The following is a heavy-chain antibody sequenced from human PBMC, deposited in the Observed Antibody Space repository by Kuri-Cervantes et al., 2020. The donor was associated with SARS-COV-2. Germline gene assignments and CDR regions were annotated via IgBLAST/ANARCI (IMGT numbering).Heavy chain of an antibody. CDR3: SRSTVTSPLYGMDV. CDR2: ITSKANRYAT. Sequence: GESLKISCAASGFTFSGSAMHWVRQASGKGLEWVGRITSKANRYATAYAASVKGRFTISRDDSKNTAYLQMNSLKTEDTAVYYCSRSTVTSPLYGMDVWGQGTTVTVSS. J-gene: IGHJ6*02. CDR1: GFTFSGSA. D-gene: IGHD4-17*01. V-gene: IGHV3-73*01.